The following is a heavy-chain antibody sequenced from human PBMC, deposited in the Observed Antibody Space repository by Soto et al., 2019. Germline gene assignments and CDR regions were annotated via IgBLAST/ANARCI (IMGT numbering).Heavy chain of an antibody. Sequence: PSETLSLTCTVSGDSVSSHYWSWIRQPPGKGLEWIGYIYYNGSPNYNPSLRSRVTISVDTSKNQFSLKLSSVTAADTAVYYCARDRQYYYGSGSSGFDSWGQGTPVTVSS. D-gene: IGHD3-10*01. V-gene: IGHV4-59*02. CDR3: ARDRQYYYGSGSSGFDS. CDR1: GDSVSSHY. J-gene: IGHJ4*02. CDR2: IYYNGSP.